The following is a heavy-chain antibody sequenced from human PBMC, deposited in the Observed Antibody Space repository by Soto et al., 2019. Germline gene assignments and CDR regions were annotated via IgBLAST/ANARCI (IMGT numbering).Heavy chain of an antibody. CDR3: ATDGAAGAALGV. D-gene: IGHD6-13*01. CDR1: GLTFSTYG. V-gene: IGHV3-21*01. CDR2: INSGGEYF. Sequence: EVQLVESGGGLVKPGGSLRLSCAASGLTFSTYGMNWVRQAPGKGLEWVSSINSGGEYFDYADSVKGRLTISRDNAKNSLYLQLDSLRGEDTAVYYGATDGAAGAALGVWGQGTTVNVSS. J-gene: IGHJ6*02.